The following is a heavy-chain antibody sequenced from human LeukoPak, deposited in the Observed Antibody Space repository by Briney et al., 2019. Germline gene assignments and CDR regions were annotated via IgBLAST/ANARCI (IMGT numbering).Heavy chain of an antibody. J-gene: IGHJ4*02. V-gene: IGHV3-30*02. CDR2: IRYDGSNK. Sequence: GGSLRLSCGASGFTFSSYGMHWVRQAPGKGLEWVTFIRYDGSNKYYADSVKGRFTISRDNSKNMLYLQMNSLRTEDTAVYYCANARYGYWGQGTLVTVSS. D-gene: IGHD1-14*01. CDR1: GFTFSSYG. CDR3: ANARYGY.